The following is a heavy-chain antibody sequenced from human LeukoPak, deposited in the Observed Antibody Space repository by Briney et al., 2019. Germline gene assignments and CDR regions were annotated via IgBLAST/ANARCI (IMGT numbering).Heavy chain of an antibody. J-gene: IGHJ4*02. D-gene: IGHD3-22*01. CDR1: GFTFSSYE. CDR2: IYSGGST. CDR3: ARGSPPKYYYDSSGCYLDY. V-gene: IGHV3-53*01. Sequence: PGGSLRLSCAASGFTFSSYEMNWVRQAPGKGLEWVSVIYSGGSTYYADSVKGRFTISRDNSKNTLYLQMNSLRAEDTAVYYCARGSPPKYYYDSSGCYLDYWGQGTLVTVSS.